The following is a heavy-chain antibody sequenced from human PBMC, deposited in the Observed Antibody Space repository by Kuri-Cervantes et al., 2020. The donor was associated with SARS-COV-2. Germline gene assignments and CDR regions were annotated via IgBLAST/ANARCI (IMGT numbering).Heavy chain of an antibody. J-gene: IGHJ3*02. CDR3: ARDLDDYIPNGGDAFDI. CDR1: GFTFSSYS. D-gene: IGHD5-24*01. CDR2: INSSSSYI. Sequence: ETLSLTCAASGFTFSSYSMNWVRQAPGKGLEWVSSINSSSSYIYYADSVKGRFTISRDNARNSLFLQMNSLRAEDTAVYYCARDLDDYIPNGGDAFDIWGQGTMVTVSS. V-gene: IGHV3-21*01.